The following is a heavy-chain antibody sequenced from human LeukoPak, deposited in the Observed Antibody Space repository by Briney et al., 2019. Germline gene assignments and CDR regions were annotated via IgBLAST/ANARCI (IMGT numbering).Heavy chain of an antibody. CDR2: IIPIFGTA. J-gene: IGHJ4*02. CDR1: GGTFSSYA. Sequence: ASVKVSCKASGGTFSSYAVSWVRQAPGQGLEWMGGIIPIFGTANYAQKLQGRVTMTTDTSTSTAYMELRSLRSDDTAVYYCARGGLSASYYFDYWGQGTLVTVSS. CDR3: ARGGLSASYYFDY. V-gene: IGHV1-69*05.